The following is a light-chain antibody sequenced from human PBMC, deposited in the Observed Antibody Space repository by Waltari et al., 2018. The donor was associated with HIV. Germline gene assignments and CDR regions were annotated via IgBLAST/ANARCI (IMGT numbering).Light chain of an antibody. Sequence: QSALTHPASVSGSPGQSLTISCTGMITNIWSFYLLSWYQPHPGKAPKLMIYEVTKRPSGVSKRFSGSKSGNTASLTISGVQAEDEADYHCCSDAGGRTHVLFGGGTKLTVL. J-gene: IGLJ2*01. V-gene: IGLV2-23*02. CDR3: CSDAGGRTHVL. CDR1: ITNIWSFYL. CDR2: EVT.